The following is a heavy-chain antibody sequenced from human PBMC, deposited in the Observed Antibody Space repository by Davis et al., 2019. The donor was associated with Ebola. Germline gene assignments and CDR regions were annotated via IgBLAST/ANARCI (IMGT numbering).Heavy chain of an antibody. J-gene: IGHJ6*02. CDR3: ASEGALLDCTGGNCYHHYGMEV. CDR2: LSFDGRNG. D-gene: IGHD2-15*01. CDR1: AFPFSSKS. V-gene: IGHV3-30*04. Sequence: PGGSLRLSCAASAFPFSSKSMHWVRQAPGKGLEWVAVLSFDGRNGHYAASVRGRFTISRDNSKDTLYLQMNTLRDEDTAVYYCASEGALLDCTGGNCYHHYGMEVWGRGTTVTVSS.